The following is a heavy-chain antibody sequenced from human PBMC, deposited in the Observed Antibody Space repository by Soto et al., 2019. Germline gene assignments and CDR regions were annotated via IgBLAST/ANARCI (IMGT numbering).Heavy chain of an antibody. Sequence: GGSLRLSCAASGFTFGSYAMSWVRQAPGKGLKWVSAISGSGGSTYYADSVKGRFTISRDNSKNTLYLQMNSLRAEDTAVYYCAKERGSGSYSALYYYGMDVWGQGTTVTVSS. CDR3: AKERGSGSYSALYYYGMDV. J-gene: IGHJ6*02. CDR1: GFTFGSYA. CDR2: ISGSGGST. V-gene: IGHV3-23*01. D-gene: IGHD1-26*01.